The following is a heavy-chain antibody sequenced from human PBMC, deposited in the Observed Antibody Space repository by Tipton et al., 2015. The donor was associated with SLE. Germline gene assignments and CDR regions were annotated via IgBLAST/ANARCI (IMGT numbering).Heavy chain of an antibody. D-gene: IGHD3-3*01. J-gene: IGHJ4*02. CDR2: IYYSGST. CDR3: ARDNYDFWSGYHSG. Sequence: TLSLTCAVYGGSFSGYYWSWIRQPPGKGLEWIGSIYYSGSTNYNPSLKSRVTISVDTSKNQFSLKLSYVTAADTAVYYCARDNYDFWSGYHSGWGQGTLVTVSS. CDR1: GGSFSGYY. V-gene: IGHV4-34*01.